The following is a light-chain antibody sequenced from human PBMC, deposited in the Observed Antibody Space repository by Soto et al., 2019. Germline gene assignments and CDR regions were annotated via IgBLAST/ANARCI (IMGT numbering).Light chain of an antibody. CDR2: EVS. CDR3: SSYTSSNTLV. CDR1: SSDVGAYNY. Sequence: QSVLTQPASVSGSPGQSITISCTGTSSDVGAYNYVSWYQQHPGKAPKLMIFEVSDRPSGVSNRFSGSKSGNTASLTISGPQAGDGADYYCSSYTSSNTLVFGRGTKVTFL. V-gene: IGLV2-14*01. J-gene: IGLJ2*01.